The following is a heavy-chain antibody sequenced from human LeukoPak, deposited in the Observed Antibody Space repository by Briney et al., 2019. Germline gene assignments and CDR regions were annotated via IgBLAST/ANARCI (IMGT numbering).Heavy chain of an antibody. CDR3: ASEPLGAITIFGVANPFDY. CDR2: IIPIFGTA. V-gene: IGHV1-69*13. Sequence: ASVKVSCKASGYTFTSYAMHWVRQAPGQGLEWMGGIIPIFGTANYAQKFQGRVTITADESTSTAYMELSSLRSEDTAVYYCASEPLGAITIFGVANPFDYWGQGTLVTVSS. CDR1: GYTFTSYA. J-gene: IGHJ4*02. D-gene: IGHD3-3*01.